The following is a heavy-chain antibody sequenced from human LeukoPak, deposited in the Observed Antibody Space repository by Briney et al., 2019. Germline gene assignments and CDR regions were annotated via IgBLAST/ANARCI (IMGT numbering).Heavy chain of an antibody. CDR1: GNSFTSDY. Sequence: ASVKVSCKASGNSFTSDYMHWVRQAPGQGLEWMGRVIPSGDTTHYAQKLQGRVSITRDTSTSTVYMVLSSLTSEDTAVYYCARDGSKWNFDYWGQGTLVTVSS. D-gene: IGHD6-13*01. CDR2: VIPSGDTT. V-gene: IGHV1-46*04. J-gene: IGHJ4*02. CDR3: ARDGSKWNFDY.